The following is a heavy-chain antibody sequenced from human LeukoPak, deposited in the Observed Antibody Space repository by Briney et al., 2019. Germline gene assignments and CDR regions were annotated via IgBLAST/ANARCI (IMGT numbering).Heavy chain of an antibody. Sequence: ASVKVSCKASGYTFTTYGINWVRQAPGQGPEWMGGINTYDGNTIYAQNLHDRVTITIDTSTSTAYMELRSLRSDDTAVYYCARHRYSGYDQDYWGQGTLVTVSS. V-gene: IGHV1-18*01. D-gene: IGHD5-12*01. J-gene: IGHJ4*02. CDR2: INTYDGNT. CDR1: GYTFTTYG. CDR3: ARHRYSGYDQDY.